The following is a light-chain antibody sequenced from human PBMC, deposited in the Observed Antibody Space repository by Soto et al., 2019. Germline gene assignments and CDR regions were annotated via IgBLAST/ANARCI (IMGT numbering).Light chain of an antibody. V-gene: IGKV3-20*01. CDR2: GAS. CDR1: QNIISN. J-gene: IGKJ1*01. CDR3: QQYGSSPRT. Sequence: EIVMTQSPATLSVSPGERATLSCRASQNIISNLAWYQQKPGQAPRLLIYGASSRATGIPDRFSGSGSGTDFTLTISRLEPEDFAVYYCQQYGSSPRTFGQGTKVDIK.